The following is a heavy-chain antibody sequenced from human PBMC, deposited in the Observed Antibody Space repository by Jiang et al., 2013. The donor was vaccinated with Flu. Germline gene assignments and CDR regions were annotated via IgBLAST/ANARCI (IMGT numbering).Heavy chain of an antibody. Sequence: GLVKPSETPSLSCTVSGGSISSDSYYWGWIRQPPGKGPEWIGSIYHSGSTYYNPSLKTRVTISVDTSKNQLSLNLTSVTAADTAVYYCARAQKYSGFELPYYDYWGQGTLVTVSS. CDR1: GGSISSDSYY. CDR2: IYHSGST. V-gene: IGHV4-39*07. D-gene: IGHD5-12*01. CDR3: ARAQKYSGFELPYYDY. J-gene: IGHJ4*02.